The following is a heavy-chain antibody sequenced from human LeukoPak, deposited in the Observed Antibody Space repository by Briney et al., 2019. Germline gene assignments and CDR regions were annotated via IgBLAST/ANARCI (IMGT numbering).Heavy chain of an antibody. D-gene: IGHD2-21*01. CDR3: ARDSIATLPAYYFDS. CDR1: GFTVSTNY. Sequence: GGSLGLSCAASGFTVSTNYMSWVRQAPGKGLEWVSIIYSGGSTYYAASVRGRFTISRDDSKNTLFLQMNSLRAEDTAVYYCARDSIATLPAYYFDSWGQGTLVTVSS. J-gene: IGHJ4*02. CDR2: IYSGGST. V-gene: IGHV3-66*02.